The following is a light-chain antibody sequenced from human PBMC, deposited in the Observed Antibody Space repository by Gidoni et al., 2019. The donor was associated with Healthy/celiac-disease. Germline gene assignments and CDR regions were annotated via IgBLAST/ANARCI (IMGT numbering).Light chain of an antibody. J-gene: IGKJ1*01. V-gene: IGKV1-39*01. Sequence: DVQMTQSPSSLSATVRDRVTITGRASQSLDRFLNWHQQRPGKAPIPLIYAASTLQSGVRSRFSGSGSGTQCTLTITRPDAEDSATYFCQESQGPSWTFGQGTKLEIK. CDR2: AAS. CDR1: QSLDRF. CDR3: QESQGPSWT.